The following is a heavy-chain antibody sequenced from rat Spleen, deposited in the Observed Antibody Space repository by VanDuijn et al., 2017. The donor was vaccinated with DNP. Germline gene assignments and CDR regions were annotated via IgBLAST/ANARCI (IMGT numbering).Heavy chain of an antibody. D-gene: IGHD1-11*01. CDR1: GFSITSSYR. CDR3: ARSRGPLDY. J-gene: IGHJ2*01. V-gene: IGHV3-3*01. CDR2: INNAGST. Sequence: EVRLQESGPGLVKPSQSLSLACSVTGFSITSSYRWNWIRKFPGNKLEWMGHINNAGSTYYTPSLKSLISITKDTSKNQFFLHVISVTAEDTATYYCARSRGPLDYWGQGVMVTVSS.